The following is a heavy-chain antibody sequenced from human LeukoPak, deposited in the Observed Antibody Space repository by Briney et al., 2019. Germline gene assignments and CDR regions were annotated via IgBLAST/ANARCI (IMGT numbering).Heavy chain of an antibody. CDR2: INSDGNNA. CDR1: GFALSTYW. J-gene: IGHJ5*02. Sequence: GGSLRLSCAASGFALSTYWMHWVRQAPGKGLVWVSLINSDGNNAIYADSVKGRFTISRGTAKNTLYLEMNSLRAEDTAVYYCARRGTTYCTVDSCHPNWFDPWGQGTLVTVSS. D-gene: IGHD2-15*01. CDR3: ARRGTTYCTVDSCHPNWFDP. V-gene: IGHV3-74*01.